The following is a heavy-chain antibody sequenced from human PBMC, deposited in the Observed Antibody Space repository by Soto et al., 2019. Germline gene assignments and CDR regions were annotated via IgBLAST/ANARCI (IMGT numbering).Heavy chain of an antibody. V-gene: IGHV3-30*03. D-gene: IGHD3-22*01. J-gene: IGHJ6*02. CDR2: ISYDGSNK. Sequence: QVQLVESGGGVVQPGRSLRLSCAASGFTFSSYGMHWVRQAPGKGLEWVAVISYDGSNKYYADSVKGRFTISRDNSKNTLYLQMNSLRAEDTAVYYCARGGLRDYDSSGKSPQYYYYGMDVWGQGTTVTVSS. CDR1: GFTFSSYG. CDR3: ARGGLRDYDSSGKSPQYYYYGMDV.